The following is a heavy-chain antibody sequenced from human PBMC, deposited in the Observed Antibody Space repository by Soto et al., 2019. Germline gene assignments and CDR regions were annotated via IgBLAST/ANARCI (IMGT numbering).Heavy chain of an antibody. V-gene: IGHV1-18*01. CDR1: GYTFFTYD. J-gene: IGHJ5*02. CDR2: ISTYSGDT. D-gene: IGHD5-12*01. Sequence: ASVKVSCKASGYTFFTYDISWVRQAPGQGLEWMGWISTYSGDTKYAQKFQGRVTMTTDTSTTTAYLELRSLRSDDTAVYYCARHHGPTTSENWFDPWGQGTLVTV. CDR3: ARHHGPTTSENWFDP.